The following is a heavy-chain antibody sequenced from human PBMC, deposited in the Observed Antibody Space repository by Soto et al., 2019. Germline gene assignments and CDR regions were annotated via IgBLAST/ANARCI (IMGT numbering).Heavy chain of an antibody. Sequence: SETLSLTCAVYGGSFSGYYWSWIRQPPGKGLEWIGEINHSGSTNYNPSLKSRVTISVDTSKNQFSLKLSSVTAADTAVYYCARGRNDFWSGYINWFDPWGQGTLVTVSS. D-gene: IGHD3-3*01. CDR1: GGSFSGYY. J-gene: IGHJ5*02. V-gene: IGHV4-34*01. CDR2: INHSGST. CDR3: ARGRNDFWSGYINWFDP.